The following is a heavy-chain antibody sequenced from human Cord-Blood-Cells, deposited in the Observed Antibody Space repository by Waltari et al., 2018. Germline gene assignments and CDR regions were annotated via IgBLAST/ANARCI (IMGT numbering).Heavy chain of an antibody. CDR1: GGTFSSSA. CDR2: IIPILGIA. Sequence: QVQLVQSGAEGKKPGSSVKVSCKASGGTFSSSAISWLRQDPGQGLEWMGRIIPILGIANYAQKFQGRVTITADKSTSTAYMELSSLRSEDTAVYYCASADTYYDFWSGYAFDIWGQGTMVTVSS. CDR3: ASADTYYDFWSGYAFDI. J-gene: IGHJ3*02. V-gene: IGHV1-69*09. D-gene: IGHD3-3*01.